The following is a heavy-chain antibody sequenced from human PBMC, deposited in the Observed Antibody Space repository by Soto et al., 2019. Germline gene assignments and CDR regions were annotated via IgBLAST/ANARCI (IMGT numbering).Heavy chain of an antibody. D-gene: IGHD3-3*01. V-gene: IGHV1-2*02. J-gene: IGHJ5*02. Sequence: QVQLVQSGAEVKKPGASVKVSCKASGYTFTGYYMHWVRQAPGQGLEWMGWINPNSGCTNYAQRFQGRVSMTRDTSISTAYIELSRLRSDGMAVYYYARDGRLTSLECLFSWFDPGGQGPLVSVSS. CDR2: INPNSGCT. CDR3: ARDGRLTSLECLFSWFDP. CDR1: GYTFTGYY.